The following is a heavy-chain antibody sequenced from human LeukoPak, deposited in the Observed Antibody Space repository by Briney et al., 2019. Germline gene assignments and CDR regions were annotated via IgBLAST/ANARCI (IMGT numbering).Heavy chain of an antibody. D-gene: IGHD2-15*01. CDR1: GYTFTSYY. CDR3: ARDFCSGGCCYIEFDY. Sequence: GASVKVSCKASGYTFTSYYMHWVRQAPGQGLEWMGIINPSGGSTSYAQKFQGRVTMTRDTSTSTVYMELSSLRSEDTAVYYCARDFCSGGCCYIEFDYWGQGTLVTVSS. CDR2: INPSGGST. J-gene: IGHJ4*02. V-gene: IGHV1-46*01.